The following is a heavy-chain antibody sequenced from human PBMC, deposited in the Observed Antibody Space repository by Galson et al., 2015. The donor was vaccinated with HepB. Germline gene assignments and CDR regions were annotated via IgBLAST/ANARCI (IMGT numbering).Heavy chain of an antibody. CDR1: GFTYSSYG. V-gene: IGHV3-33*01. Sequence: SLRLSCAASGFTYSSYGMHWVRQAPGKGLEWVAVIWYDGSNTYYADSVKGRFTISRDNSKNTLYLQMNTLRGEDTAVYHCARMVNVDGNPSKGPLDYWGQGTLVTVSS. CDR2: IWYDGSNT. D-gene: IGHD2-21*01. J-gene: IGHJ4*02. CDR3: ARMVNVDGNPSKGPLDY.